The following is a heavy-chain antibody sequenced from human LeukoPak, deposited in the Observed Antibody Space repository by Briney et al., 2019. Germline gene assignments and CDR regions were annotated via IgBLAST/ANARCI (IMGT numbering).Heavy chain of an antibody. Sequence: ASVKVSCKASGYTFTSYGISWVRQAPGQGLEWMGWVSAYNGNTNYAQKLQGRVTMTTDTSTSTAYMELRSLRSDDTAVYYCAREIVLMVYAKGGYFDYWGQGTLVTVSS. CDR3: AREIVLMVYAKGGYFDY. D-gene: IGHD2-8*01. CDR1: GYTFTSYG. V-gene: IGHV1-18*01. J-gene: IGHJ4*02. CDR2: VSAYNGNT.